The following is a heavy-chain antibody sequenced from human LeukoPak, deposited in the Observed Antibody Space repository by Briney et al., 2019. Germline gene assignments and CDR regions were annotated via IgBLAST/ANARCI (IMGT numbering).Heavy chain of an antibody. J-gene: IGHJ5*02. D-gene: IGHD5-18*01. Sequence: GASVKVSCKASGGTFSSYATSWVRQAPGQGLEWMGGIIPIFGTANYAQKFQGRVTITADESTSTAYMELSSLRSEDTAVYYCARDLGYSYGYNWFDPWGQGTLVTVSS. CDR3: ARDLGYSYGYNWFDP. CDR1: GGTFSSYA. CDR2: IIPIFGTA. V-gene: IGHV1-69*13.